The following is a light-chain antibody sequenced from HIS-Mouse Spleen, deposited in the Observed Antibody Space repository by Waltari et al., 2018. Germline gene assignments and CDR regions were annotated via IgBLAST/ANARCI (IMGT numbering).Light chain of an antibody. J-gene: IGLJ1*01. CDR2: GKN. V-gene: IGLV3-19*01. CDR3: NSRDSSCNHLV. Sequence: SSELTQDPAVSVALGQTVRITCQGDSLRSYYASWYQQKPGQAPVLVIYGKNNRPSGIPDRFPGSRPGKTASFTITGGPAEDEADYYCNSRDSSCNHLVFGTGTKVTVL. CDR1: SLRSYY.